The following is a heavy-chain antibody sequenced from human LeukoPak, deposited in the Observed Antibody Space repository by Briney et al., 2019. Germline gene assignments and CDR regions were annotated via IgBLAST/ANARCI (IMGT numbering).Heavy chain of an antibody. D-gene: IGHD4-17*01. V-gene: IGHV1-8*01. J-gene: IGHJ4*02. Sequence: PAASVKVSCKASGYTFTSYDINWVRQATRQGLEWMGWMNPNSGNTGYAQKFQGRVTMTRNTSISTAYMELSSLRSEDTAVYYCARATTVTTKSSGYWGQGTLVTVSS. CDR3: ARATTVTTKSSGY. CDR2: MNPNSGNT. CDR1: GYTFTSYD.